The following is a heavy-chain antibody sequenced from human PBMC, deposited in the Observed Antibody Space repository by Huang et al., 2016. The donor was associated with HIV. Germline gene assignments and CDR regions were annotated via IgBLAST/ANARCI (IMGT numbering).Heavy chain of an antibody. J-gene: IGHJ4*02. CDR2: IIPIFGTT. V-gene: IGHV1-69*13. D-gene: IGHD5-18*01. CDR1: EGTFSSYS. CDR3: ARAALVNNQYFDY. Sequence: VQLIQSGAEVKKTGSSVRVSCRAAEGTFSSYSSGWMRQAPGQGREWMGGIIPIFGTTTYAQKFQGRVSIAADESTSTAYMDLNSLRSEDTAVYYCARAALVNNQYFDYWGQGTLVTVSS.